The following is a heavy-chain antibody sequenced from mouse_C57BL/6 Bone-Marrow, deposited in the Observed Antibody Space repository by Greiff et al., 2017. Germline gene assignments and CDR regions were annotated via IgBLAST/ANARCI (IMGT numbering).Heavy chain of an antibody. CDR3: ARLLLRSFFDY. CDR2: ISSGGSYT. CDR1: GFNFSSYG. D-gene: IGHD1-1*01. Sequence: EVHLVESGGDLVKPGGSLKLSCAASGFNFSSYGMSWVRQTPDKRLEWVATISSGGSYTYYPDSVQGRFTISRDNAKNTLYLQMSRLKSEDTAMYYCARLLLRSFFDYWGQGTTLTVSS. V-gene: IGHV5-6*01. J-gene: IGHJ2*01.